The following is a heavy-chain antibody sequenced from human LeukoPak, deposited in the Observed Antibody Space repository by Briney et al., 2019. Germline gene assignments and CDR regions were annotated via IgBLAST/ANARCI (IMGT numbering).Heavy chain of an antibody. CDR3: ARDSYYYDSSGYSSRRAFDI. D-gene: IGHD3-22*01. V-gene: IGHV4-59*01. Sequence: SETLSLTCTVSDGSISSYYWTWIRQPPGKGLEWIGYIYYSGSTNYNPSLKSRVTISVDTSKNQFSLRLSSVTAADTAVYYCARDSYYYDSSGYSSRRAFDIWGQGTMVTVSS. J-gene: IGHJ3*02. CDR2: IYYSGST. CDR1: DGSISSYY.